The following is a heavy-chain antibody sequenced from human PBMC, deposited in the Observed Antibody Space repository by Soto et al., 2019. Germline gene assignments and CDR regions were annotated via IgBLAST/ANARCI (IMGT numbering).Heavy chain of an antibody. Sequence: EVQLLESGGGLVQPGGSLRLSCAASGFTFSSYAMSWVRQAPGKGLEWVSAISGSGGSTYYADSVKGRFTISRVNSKNTLYLQMNSLRAEDTAVYYCAANSGYYYYGMDVWGQGTTVTVSS. CDR2: ISGSGGST. CDR3: AANSGYYYYGMDV. J-gene: IGHJ6*02. D-gene: IGHD2-8*01. V-gene: IGHV3-23*01. CDR1: GFTFSSYA.